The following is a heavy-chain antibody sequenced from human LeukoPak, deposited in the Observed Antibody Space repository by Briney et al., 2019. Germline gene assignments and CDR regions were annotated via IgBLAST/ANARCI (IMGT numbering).Heavy chain of an antibody. J-gene: IGHJ4*02. D-gene: IGHD3-9*01. CDR1: GGSFSSNSYY. Sequence: SETLSLTCTVSGGSFSSNSYYWGWIRQPPGKGLEWIGEINHSGSTNYNPSLKSRVTISVDTSKNQFSPKLSSVTAADTAVYYCARVKGLMMILTGPDNAFDYWGQGTLVTVSS. CDR2: INHSGST. CDR3: ARVKGLMMILTGPDNAFDY. V-gene: IGHV4-39*07.